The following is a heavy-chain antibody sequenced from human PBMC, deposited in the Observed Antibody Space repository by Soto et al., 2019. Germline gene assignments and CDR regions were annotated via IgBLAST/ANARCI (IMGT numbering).Heavy chain of an antibody. V-gene: IGHV3-48*03. J-gene: IGHJ4*02. CDR1: GFTFSSYE. D-gene: IGHD6-13*01. CDR2: ISSSGSTI. CDR3: ARAPNVIAAAGNHLSSGYFDY. Sequence: GGSLRLSCAASGFTFSSYEMNWVRQAPGKGLEWVSYISSSGSTIYYADSVKGRFTISRDNAKNSLYLQMNSPRAEDTAVYYCARAPNVIAAAGNHLSSGYFDYWGQGTLVTVSS.